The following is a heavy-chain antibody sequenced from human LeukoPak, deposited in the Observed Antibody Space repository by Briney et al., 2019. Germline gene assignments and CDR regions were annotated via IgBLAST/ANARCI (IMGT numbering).Heavy chain of an antibody. V-gene: IGHV4-39*01. Sequence: PSETLSLTCTVSGGSISSSSYYWSWIRQPPGKGLEWIGEINHSGSTNYNPSLKSRVTISVDTSKNQFSLKLSSVTAADTAVYYCARHTSGPYTTPFDYWGQGTLVTVSS. CDR1: GGSISSSSYY. D-gene: IGHD2-15*01. J-gene: IGHJ4*02. CDR2: INHSGST. CDR3: ARHTSGPYTTPFDY.